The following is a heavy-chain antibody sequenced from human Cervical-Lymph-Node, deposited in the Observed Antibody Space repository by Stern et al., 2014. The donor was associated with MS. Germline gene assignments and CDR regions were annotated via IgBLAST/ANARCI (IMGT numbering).Heavy chain of an antibody. Sequence: VQLVESGAEVKKPGASVKGSCKTSGYIFTGYYIHWVRQAPGQGLEWMAWIKPNTGGTKYAQKFQGRVAMSRDTSISTAYVYLSSLTSDDTAVYYCARDQRGITIFGVVTDYYYLGMDVWGQGTTVTVSS. J-gene: IGHJ6*02. CDR1: GYIFTGYY. V-gene: IGHV1-2*02. CDR2: IKPNTGGT. D-gene: IGHD3-3*01. CDR3: ARDQRGITIFGVVTDYYYLGMDV.